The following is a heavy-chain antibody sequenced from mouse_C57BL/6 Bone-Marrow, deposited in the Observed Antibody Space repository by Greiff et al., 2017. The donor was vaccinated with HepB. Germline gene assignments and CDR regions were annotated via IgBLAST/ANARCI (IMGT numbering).Heavy chain of an antibody. CDR3: ASLLLSLYFDV. CDR1: GYSITSGYY. CDR2: ISYDGSN. V-gene: IGHV3-6*01. Sequence: EVKLLESGPGLVKPSQSLSLTCSVTGYSITSGYYWNWIRQFPGNKLEWMGYISYDGSNNYNPSLKNRISITRETSKNQFFLKLNSVTTEDTATYYCASLLLSLYFDVWGTGTTVTVSS. D-gene: IGHD6-5*01. J-gene: IGHJ1*03.